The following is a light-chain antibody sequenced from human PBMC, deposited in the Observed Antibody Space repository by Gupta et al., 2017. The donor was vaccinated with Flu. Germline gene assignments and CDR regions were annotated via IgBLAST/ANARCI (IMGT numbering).Light chain of an antibody. Sequence: IQMTQSPSTLSASVGDRVTITCRASQSIDSWLAWYQQKPGKAPKLLIYKASRLESGVPTRFSGSGSGTEFTLTISSRQPDDLATYYCQQENNCLNTFGQGTKVEIK. CDR2: KAS. CDR3: QQENNCLNT. J-gene: IGKJ2*01. CDR1: QSIDSW. V-gene: IGKV1-5*03.